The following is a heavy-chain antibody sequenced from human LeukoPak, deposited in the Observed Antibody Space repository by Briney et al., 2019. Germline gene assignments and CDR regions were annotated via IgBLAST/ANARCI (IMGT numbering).Heavy chain of an antibody. CDR1: GGSISSYY. CDR3: ARGGHSSWTYYYYYYYMDV. V-gene: IGHV4-4*07. J-gene: IGHJ6*03. CDR2: IYTSGST. D-gene: IGHD6-13*01. Sequence: MASETLSLTCTVSGGSISSYYWSWIRQPAGKGLEWIGRIYTSGSTNYNPSLKSRVTMSVDTSKNRFSLKLSSVTAADTAVYYCARGGHSSWTYYYYYYYMDVWGKGTTVTVSS.